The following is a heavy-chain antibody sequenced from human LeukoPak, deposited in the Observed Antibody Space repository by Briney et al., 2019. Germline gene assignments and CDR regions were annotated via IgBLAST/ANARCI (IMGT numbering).Heavy chain of an antibody. Sequence: SVKVSCTASGGTFSSYAISWVRQAPGQGLEWMGRIIPILGIENYAQKFQGRVTITADKSTSTAYMELSSLRSEDTAVYYCARAAAVATWPDLFDYWGQGTLVTVSS. J-gene: IGHJ4*02. D-gene: IGHD5-12*01. CDR2: IIPILGIE. CDR3: ARAAAVATWPDLFDY. CDR1: GGTFSSYA. V-gene: IGHV1-69*04.